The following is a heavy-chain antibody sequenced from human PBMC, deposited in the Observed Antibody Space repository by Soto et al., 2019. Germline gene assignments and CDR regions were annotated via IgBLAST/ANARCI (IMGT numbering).Heavy chain of an antibody. CDR2: ISYDGSNK. Sequence: PGGSLRLSCAASGFTFSSYGMHWVRQAPGKGLEWVAVISYDGSNKYYADSVKGRFTISRDNSKNTLYLQMNSLRAEDTAVYYCTTVDEVLLNWGQGLLVTVSA. V-gene: IGHV3-30*03. CDR3: TTVDEVLLN. D-gene: IGHD6-19*01. CDR1: GFTFSSYG. J-gene: IGHJ4*02.